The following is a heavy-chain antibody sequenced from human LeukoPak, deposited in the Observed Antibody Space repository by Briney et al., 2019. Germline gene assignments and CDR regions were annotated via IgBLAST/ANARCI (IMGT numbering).Heavy chain of an antibody. J-gene: IGHJ4*02. D-gene: IGHD6-19*01. CDR2: ISGYNGNT. CDR3: ARVAYSSGWGVFDY. Sequence: ASVKVSCKVSGYTFTSYGISWVRQAPGQGLEWMGWISGYNGNTDYAQKLQYRLTMTTDTSTSTAYMELRSLRSDDTAVYYCARVAYSSGWGVFDYWGQGTLVTVSS. CDR1: GYTFTSYG. V-gene: IGHV1-18*01.